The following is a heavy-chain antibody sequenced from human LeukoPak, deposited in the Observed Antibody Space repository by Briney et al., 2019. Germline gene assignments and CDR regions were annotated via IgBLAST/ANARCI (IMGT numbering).Heavy chain of an antibody. CDR2: INQDGSEK. CDR1: GITFSSSW. D-gene: IGHD3-22*01. V-gene: IGHV3-7*05. CDR3: ARDRYFYDSAGAYYFDY. J-gene: IGHJ4*02. Sequence: GPPSLPFPAPGITFSSSWMSWVRPAPGKGVELVANINQDGSEKYYVDYVKGRFTISRDNAKNSLYLQLNSLRAEDTAAYFCARDRYFYDSAGAYYFDYWGQGTLVTVSS.